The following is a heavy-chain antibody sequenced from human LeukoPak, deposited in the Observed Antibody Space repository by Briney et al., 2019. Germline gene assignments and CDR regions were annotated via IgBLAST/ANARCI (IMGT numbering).Heavy chain of an antibody. CDR2: INHSGST. Sequence: SETLSLTCAVYGGSFSGYYWSWIRQPPGKGLEWIGEINHSGSTNYNPSLKSRVTISVDTSKNQFSLKLSSVTAADTAVYYCASSRSYYFDHWGQGTLVTVSS. D-gene: IGHD6-6*01. CDR1: GGSFSGYY. J-gene: IGHJ4*02. CDR3: ASSRSYYFDH. V-gene: IGHV4-34*01.